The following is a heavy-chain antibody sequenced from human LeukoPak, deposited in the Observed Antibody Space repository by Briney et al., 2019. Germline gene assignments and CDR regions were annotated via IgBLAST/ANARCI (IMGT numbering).Heavy chain of an antibody. D-gene: IGHD6-19*01. CDR1: GYTLTGYY. J-gene: IGHJ4*02. CDR3: ARWLVEGELPFDY. Sequence: ASVKVSCKASGYTLTGYYMHWVRQAPGQGLEWMGWINPNSGGTNYAQKFQGRVTMTRDTSISTAYMELSRLRSDDTAVYYCARWLVEGELPFDYWGQGTLVTVSS. CDR2: INPNSGGT. V-gene: IGHV1-2*02.